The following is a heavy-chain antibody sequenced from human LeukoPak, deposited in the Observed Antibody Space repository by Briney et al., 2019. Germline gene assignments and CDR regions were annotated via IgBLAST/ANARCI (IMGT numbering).Heavy chain of an antibody. CDR2: IDPSDSYT. CDR1: GYSFTSYW. D-gene: IGHD2-2*01. J-gene: IGHJ2*01. CDR3: AKSAAIVVVPAASHWYFDL. Sequence: GESLKISCKGSGYSFTSYWISWVRQRPGKGLEWMGRIDPSDSYTNYSPSFQGHVTISADKSISTAYLQWSSLKASDTAMYYCAKSAAIVVVPAASHWYFDLWGRGTLVTVSS. V-gene: IGHV5-10-1*01.